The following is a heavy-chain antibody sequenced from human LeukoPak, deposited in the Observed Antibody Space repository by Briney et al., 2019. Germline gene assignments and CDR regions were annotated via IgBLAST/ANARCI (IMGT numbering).Heavy chain of an antibody. CDR2: IKQDGSEK. Sequence: PGGSLRLSCAASGFTFSSYWMGWVRQAPGKGLEWVANIKQDGSEKYYVDSVKGRFTISRDNAKNSLYLQMNSLRAEDTAVYYCARDLIAVAGTPLGYWGQGTLVTVSS. CDR3: ARDLIAVAGTPLGY. J-gene: IGHJ4*02. V-gene: IGHV3-7*01. D-gene: IGHD6-19*01. CDR1: GFTFSSYW.